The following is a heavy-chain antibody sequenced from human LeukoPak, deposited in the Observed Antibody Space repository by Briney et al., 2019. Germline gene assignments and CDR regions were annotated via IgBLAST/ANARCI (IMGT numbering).Heavy chain of an antibody. V-gene: IGHV1-18*01. D-gene: IGHD3-10*01. CDR2: ISSYNGNT. Sequence: GASVKVSCKASGYTFTSYGISWVRQAPGQGLEWMGWISSYNGNTNYAQKLQGRVTMTTDTSTTTAYMELKSLRSDDTAVYYCARDRDELLWFGELFFGAFGIWGQGTMVTVSS. CDR1: GYTFTSYG. J-gene: IGHJ3*02. CDR3: ARDRDELLWFGELFFGAFGI.